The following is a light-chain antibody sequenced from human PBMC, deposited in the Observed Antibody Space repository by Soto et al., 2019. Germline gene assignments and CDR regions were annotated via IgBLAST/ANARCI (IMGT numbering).Light chain of an antibody. Sequence: IVMTQSPLSLPVTPGEPASISCRSGESLLHSNGYNYLDWYLQKPGQSPQLLIYLGSNRASGVPDRFSGSGSGTDFTLHITSLQPDDFATYYCHHYNTYSTFGQGTKVDI. CDR1: ESLLHSNGYNY. CDR3: HHYNTYST. V-gene: IGKV2-28*01. CDR2: LGS. J-gene: IGKJ1*01.